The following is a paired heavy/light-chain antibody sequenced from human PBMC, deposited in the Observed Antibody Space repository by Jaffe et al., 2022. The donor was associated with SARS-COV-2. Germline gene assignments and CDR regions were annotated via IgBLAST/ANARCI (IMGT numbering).Light chain of an antibody. Sequence: EIVLTQSPGTLSLSPGERAAFSCRASERISNNYLAWFQQKPGQAPRLLIYGASSRATGIPDRFSGSGSGTDFTLTVSRLEPEDFAVYYCQQYAISPVTFGQGTRLEI. J-gene: IGKJ5*01. CDR3: QQYAISPVT. V-gene: IGKV3-20*01. CDR1: ERISNNY. CDR2: GAS.
Heavy chain of an antibody. D-gene: IGHD3-9*01. CDR3: VKDSPGYFDYFLPNENFQH. CDR1: GFTFSTYP. CDR2: LDSNGSPT. Sequence: EVHLVESGGGLVQPGGSLRLSCSASGFTFSTYPMYWVRQTPGKGLEYISALDSNGSPTYYADSVKGRFTISRDTSKNTLYLQMSSLRSEDTAVYYCVKDSPGYFDYFLPNENFQHWGQGTLVIVSS. V-gene: IGHV3-64D*09. J-gene: IGHJ1*01.